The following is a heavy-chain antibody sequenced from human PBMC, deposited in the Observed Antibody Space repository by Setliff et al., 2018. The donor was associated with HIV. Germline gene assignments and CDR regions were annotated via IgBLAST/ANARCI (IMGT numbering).Heavy chain of an antibody. J-gene: IGHJ4*02. CDR1: GFSFSRYT. Sequence: GGSLRLSCVASGFSFSRYTMMWVRQAPGKGLEWVSSITSNLNYRYADSVKGRFTISRDNTKNSLYLQMNSLRAEDTAVYYCARGDSFVYSYVYPDYWGRGTLVTVSS. D-gene: IGHD3-22*01. CDR2: ITSNLNYR. V-gene: IGHV3-21*01. CDR3: ARGDSFVYSYVYPDY.